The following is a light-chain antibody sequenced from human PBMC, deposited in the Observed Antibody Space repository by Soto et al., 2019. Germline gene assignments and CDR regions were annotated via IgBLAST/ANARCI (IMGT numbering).Light chain of an antibody. CDR3: FSYTSTTTLV. Sequence: QSVLTQPASVSGSPGQSITISCTGTSSDVGGYTYVSWYQLHPGKAPKLLIYEVTDRPSGVSSRFSGSKSGNTASLTISGLQAEDEADYYCFSYTSTTTLVFGTGTKLTVL. CDR1: SSDVGGYTY. CDR2: EVT. J-gene: IGLJ1*01. V-gene: IGLV2-14*01.